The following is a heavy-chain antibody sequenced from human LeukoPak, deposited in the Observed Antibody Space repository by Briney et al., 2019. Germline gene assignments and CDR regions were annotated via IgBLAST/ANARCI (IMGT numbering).Heavy chain of an antibody. J-gene: IGHJ4*02. V-gene: IGHV4-39*07. Sequence: SETLSLTCAVYGGSFSSYYWGWIRQPPGKGLEWIGSIYYSGSTYYNPSLKSRVTISVDTSKNQFSLKLSSVTAADTAVYYCARELRYFDWLLPDYWGQGTLVTVSS. CDR3: ARELRYFDWLLPDY. CDR1: GGSFSSYY. CDR2: IYYSGST. D-gene: IGHD3-9*01.